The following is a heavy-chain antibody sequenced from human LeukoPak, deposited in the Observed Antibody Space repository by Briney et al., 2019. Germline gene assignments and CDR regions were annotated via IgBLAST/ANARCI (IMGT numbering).Heavy chain of an antibody. CDR1: GFTFSSYS. D-gene: IGHD6-13*01. V-gene: IGHV3-21*01. CDR3: ARGNSSWYLDYYYMDV. J-gene: IGHJ6*03. Sequence: GGSLRLSCAASGFTFSSYSMNWVRQAPGKGLEWVSSISSSSSYIYYADSVKGRFTISRDNAKNPLYLQMNSLRAEDTAVYYCARGNSSWYLDYYYMDVWGKGTTVTVS. CDR2: ISSSSSYI.